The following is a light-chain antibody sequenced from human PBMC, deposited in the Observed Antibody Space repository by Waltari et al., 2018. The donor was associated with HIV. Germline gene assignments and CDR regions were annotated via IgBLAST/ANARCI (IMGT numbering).Light chain of an antibody. J-gene: IGLJ2*01. CDR1: ILRNND. Sequence: SFDLTQPPSVSVSPGQTATITCSGDILRNNDAFWYQQKTGQSLVLVIYQDTQRPSWIPGRVSGSSSGNTATLTISGTQAMDEADYYCQAWDSATVIFGGGTRLTVL. CDR3: QAWDSATVI. CDR2: QDT. V-gene: IGLV3-1*01.